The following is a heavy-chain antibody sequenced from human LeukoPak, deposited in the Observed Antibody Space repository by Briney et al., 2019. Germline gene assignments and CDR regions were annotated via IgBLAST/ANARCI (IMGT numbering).Heavy chain of an antibody. J-gene: IGHJ4*02. CDR2: IKSKTDGGTT. CDR1: GFTFSSYW. Sequence: GGSLRLSCAASGFTFSSYWMSWVRQAPGKGLEWVGRIKSKTDGGTTDYAAPVKGRFTISRDDSKNTLYLQMNSLKTEDTAVYYCTTRSHYDSSGYCSWGQGTLVTVSS. CDR3: TTRSHYDSSGYCS. D-gene: IGHD3-22*01. V-gene: IGHV3-15*01.